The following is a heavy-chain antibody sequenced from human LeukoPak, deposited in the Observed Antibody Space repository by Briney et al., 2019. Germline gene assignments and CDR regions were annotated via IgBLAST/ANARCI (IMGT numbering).Heavy chain of an antibody. CDR2: ISYDGSNK. V-gene: IGHV3-30*18. J-gene: IGHJ4*02. CDR3: AKPGGGYYYFDY. CDR1: GFTFSSYG. D-gene: IGHD1-1*01. Sequence: GRSLRLSCAASGFTFSSYGMLWVRQAPGKGLEWVAVISYDGSNKYYADSVKGRFTISRDNSKNTLYLQMNSLRAEDTAVYYCAKPGGGYYYFDYWGQGTLVTVSS.